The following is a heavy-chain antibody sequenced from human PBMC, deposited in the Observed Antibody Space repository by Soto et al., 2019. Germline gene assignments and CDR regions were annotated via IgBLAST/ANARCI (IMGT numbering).Heavy chain of an antibody. J-gene: IGHJ4*02. V-gene: IGHV3-21*01. D-gene: IGHD6-6*01. Sequence: GGSLRLSCAASGFTFSSYSMNWVRQAPGKGLEWVSSISSSSSYIYYADSVKARFTISRDNAKNSLYLQMNSLRAEDTAVYYCARGMPDLYSSFFHYFDYWGQGTLVTVSS. CDR1: GFTFSSYS. CDR2: ISSSSSYI. CDR3: ARGMPDLYSSFFHYFDY.